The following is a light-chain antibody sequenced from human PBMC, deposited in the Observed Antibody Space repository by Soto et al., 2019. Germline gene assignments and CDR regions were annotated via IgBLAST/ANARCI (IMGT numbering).Light chain of an antibody. V-gene: IGKV3-20*01. Sequence: EILLTQSPGTLSLSRWEIATLACRASQSVSSGFLAWYQQKPGQAPRLLIYGSSSRATGIPDRFSGSGSGTDFTLTISRLEPEDFAVYYCQQYGSSPQTFGQGTKVDIK. CDR2: GSS. J-gene: IGKJ1*01. CDR1: QSVSSGF. CDR3: QQYGSSPQT.